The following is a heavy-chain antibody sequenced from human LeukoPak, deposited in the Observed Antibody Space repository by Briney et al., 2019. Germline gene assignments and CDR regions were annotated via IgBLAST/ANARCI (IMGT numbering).Heavy chain of an antibody. D-gene: IGHD3-3*01. J-gene: IGHJ3*02. CDR3: ARRFDDITIFGPPIGAFDI. V-gene: IGHV5-51*01. CDR2: IYPGDSNT. CDR1: GYSFTSYW. Sequence: GESLKISCKGSGYSFTSYWIGWVRQMPGKGLEWMGIIYPGDSNTRYSPSFQGQVTISADKSISTAYLQWSSLKASDTAMYYCARRFDDITIFGPPIGAFDIWGQGTMVTVSS.